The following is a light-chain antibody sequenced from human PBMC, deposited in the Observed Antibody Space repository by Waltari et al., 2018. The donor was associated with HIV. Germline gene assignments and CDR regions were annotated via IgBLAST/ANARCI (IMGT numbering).Light chain of an antibody. CDR2: DVT. CDR3: ESYTSTSVWV. J-gene: IGLJ3*02. CDR1: SSDVGGYNF. Sequence: GSSSDVGGYNFVSWYQQHPGKAPRVLIYDVTTRPSGVSDRFSGSRSGDTASLTISGLQPEDEADYYCESYTSTSVWVFGGGTRLTVL. V-gene: IGLV2-14*03.